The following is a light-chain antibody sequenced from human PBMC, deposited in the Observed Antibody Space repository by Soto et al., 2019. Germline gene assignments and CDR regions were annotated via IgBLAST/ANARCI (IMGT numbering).Light chain of an antibody. J-gene: IGKJ1*01. CDR3: QQYHIWPPWT. CDR2: GAS. Sequence: EIVLTQSPGTLSLSPGERATLSCRASQSVSSSNLAWYQQRPGQAPRLLMYGASTRADGIPARFTGSGSGTEFTLTISSLQSEDFAVYYCQQYHIWPPWTSGQGTKVDIK. V-gene: IGKV3-15*01. CDR1: QSVSSSN.